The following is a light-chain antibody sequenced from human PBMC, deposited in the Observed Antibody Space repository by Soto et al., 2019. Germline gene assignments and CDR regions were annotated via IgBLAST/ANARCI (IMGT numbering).Light chain of an antibody. CDR3: QQTFNTPWT. J-gene: IGKJ1*01. CDR1: QRISSF. CDR2: GAS. Sequence: EIQMTQSPSFLSESVGDSITITCRASQRISSFLNWYQHKPGKAPRLLIYGASTLQSGVPSRFSGSGSGTDFTLTIGSLQPEDFATYYCQQTFNTPWTFGQGTKVEIK. V-gene: IGKV1-39*01.